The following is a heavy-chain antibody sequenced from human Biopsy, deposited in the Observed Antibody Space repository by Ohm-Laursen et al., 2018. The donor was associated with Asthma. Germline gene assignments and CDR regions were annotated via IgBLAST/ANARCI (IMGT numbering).Heavy chain of an antibody. V-gene: IGHV1-18*01. D-gene: IGHD3-10*01. Sequence: ASEKVSCKTSGYTFNSAGITWVRQPPGQGLEWMGWISVYNGNTKVAQKLQDRVTMITDTSTSIAYMELRSLRSDDTAVYFCARAVDYSHYYGIDVWGQGTTVTVS. J-gene: IGHJ6*02. CDR3: ARAVDYSHYYGIDV. CDR1: GYTFNSAG. CDR2: ISVYNGNT.